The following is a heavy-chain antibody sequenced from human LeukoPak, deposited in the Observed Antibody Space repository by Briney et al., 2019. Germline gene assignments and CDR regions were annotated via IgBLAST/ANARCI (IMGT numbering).Heavy chain of an antibody. CDR1: GGSFSGYY. D-gene: IGHD1-1*01. J-gene: IGHJ4*02. Sequence: SETLPLTCAVYGGSFSGYYWSWIRQPPGKGLEWIGEINHSGSTNYNPSLKSRVTISVDTSKNQFSLKLSSVTAADTAVYYCAGGYNWNEAGVSWGQGTLVTVSS. CDR3: AGGYNWNEAGVS. CDR2: INHSGST. V-gene: IGHV4-34*01.